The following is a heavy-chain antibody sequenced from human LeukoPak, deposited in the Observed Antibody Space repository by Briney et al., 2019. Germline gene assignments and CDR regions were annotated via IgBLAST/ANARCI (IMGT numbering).Heavy chain of an antibody. J-gene: IGHJ4*02. CDR2: ISGSGDST. D-gene: IGHD6-19*01. V-gene: IGHV3-23*01. Sequence: GGSLRLSCAASGFTFSSYAMSWVRQAPGKGLEWVSSISGSGDSTVYADSVRGRFTISRDNSKNTVYLQMNSLGAEDTAIYYCAKDLKHWLDLFFDYWGQGILVTVSP. CDR1: GFTFSSYA. CDR3: AKDLKHWLDLFFDY.